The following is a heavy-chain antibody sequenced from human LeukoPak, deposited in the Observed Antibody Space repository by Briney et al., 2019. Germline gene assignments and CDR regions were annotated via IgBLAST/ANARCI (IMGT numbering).Heavy chain of an antibody. D-gene: IGHD3-3*01. CDR2: ISGSGGST. J-gene: IGHJ4*02. Sequence: GGSLRLPCAASGFTFSSYAMSWVRQAPGKGLEWVSAISGSGGSTYYADSVKGRFTISRDNSKNTLYLQMNSLRAEDTAVYYCARAYYDFWSGYYTHFDYWGQGTLVTVSS. CDR1: GFTFSSYA. V-gene: IGHV3-23*01. CDR3: ARAYYDFWSGYYTHFDY.